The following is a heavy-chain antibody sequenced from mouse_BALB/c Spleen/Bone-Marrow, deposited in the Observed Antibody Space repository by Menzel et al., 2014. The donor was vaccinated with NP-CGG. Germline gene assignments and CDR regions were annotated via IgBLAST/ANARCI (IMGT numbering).Heavy chain of an antibody. CDR1: GFTFSSFG. CDR2: ISNGSSTI. D-gene: IGHD2-4*01. V-gene: IGHV5-17*02. Sequence: EVKLVESGGGLVRPGGSRKLSCAASGFTFSSFGMHWVRQAPEKGLEWVAYISNGSSTIYYADTVKGRFTISRDNPKNTLFLQMTSLRSEDTAMYYGARKGAMITHYYAMDYWGQGTSVTVSP. J-gene: IGHJ4*01. CDR3: ARKGAMITHYYAMDY.